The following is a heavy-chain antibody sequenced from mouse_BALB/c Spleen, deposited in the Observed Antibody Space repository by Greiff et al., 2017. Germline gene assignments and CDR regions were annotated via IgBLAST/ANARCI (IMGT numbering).Heavy chain of an antibody. D-gene: IGHD1-1*01. J-gene: IGHJ4*01. CDR3: ARGYYGSSYFYYAMDY. Sequence: EVQLVESGAELVKPGASVKLSCTASGFNIKDTYMHWVKQRPEQGLEWIGRIDPANGNTKYDPKFQGKATITADTSSNTAYLQLSSLTSEDTAVYYCARGYYGSSYFYYAMDYWGQGTSVTVSS. CDR1: GFNIKDTY. CDR2: IDPANGNT. V-gene: IGHV14-3*02.